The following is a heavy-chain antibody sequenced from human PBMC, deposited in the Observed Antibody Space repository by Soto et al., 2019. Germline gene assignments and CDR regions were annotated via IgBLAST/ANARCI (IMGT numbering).Heavy chain of an antibody. V-gene: IGHV3-30-3*01. CDR3: ARDGQHQNDYCDYGDAFDI. J-gene: IGHJ3*02. CDR1: GFTFTSYA. D-gene: IGHD4-17*01. CDR2: ISYDGSNK. Sequence: QVQLVESGGGVVQPGRSLRLSCAASGFTFTSYAMHWVRQAPGKGLEWVAVISYDGSNKYYADSVKGRFTISRDNSKNTLYLQMNSLRAEDTAVYYCARDGQHQNDYCDYGDAFDIWGQGTMVTVSS.